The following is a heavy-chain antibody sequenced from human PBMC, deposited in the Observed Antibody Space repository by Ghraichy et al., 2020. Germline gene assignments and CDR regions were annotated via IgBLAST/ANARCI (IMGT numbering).Heavy chain of an antibody. Sequence: SVKVSCKASGGTFSSYAISWVRQAPGQGLEWMGRIIPILGIANYAQKFQGRVTITADKSTSTAYMELSSLRSEDTAVYYCARDGYYDILTGYYSWYFDYWGQGTLVTVSS. CDR3: ARDGYYDILTGYYSWYFDY. V-gene: IGHV1-69*04. J-gene: IGHJ4*02. CDR2: IIPILGIA. D-gene: IGHD3-9*01. CDR1: GGTFSSYA.